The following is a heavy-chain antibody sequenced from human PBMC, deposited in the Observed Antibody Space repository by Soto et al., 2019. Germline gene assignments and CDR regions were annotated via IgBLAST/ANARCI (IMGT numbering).Heavy chain of an antibody. D-gene: IGHD6-13*01. V-gene: IGHV4-39*01. Sequence: SETLSLTCTVSGCSIRSSSYYWGWIRQPPGQGLEWIGSIYYSGSTYYNPSLKSRVTISVDTSKNHFFLKLSSVTAADTAVYYCARSYSSSWYYFGYWGQGTLVTVS. J-gene: IGHJ4*02. CDR3: ARSYSSSWYYFGY. CDR1: GCSIRSSSYY. CDR2: IYYSGST.